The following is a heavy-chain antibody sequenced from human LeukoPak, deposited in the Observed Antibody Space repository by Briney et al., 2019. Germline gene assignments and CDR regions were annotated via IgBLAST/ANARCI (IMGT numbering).Heavy chain of an antibody. D-gene: IGHD3-10*01. CDR1: GFTFTNAW. Sequence: GGSLRLSCVDSGFTFTNAWMSWVRQAPGKGLEWIGRIKSKTDGETTNYAEPVRGRFTISRDDSRSAVYLRMNSLKIEDTAVYYCTTDLGTYYHGSQRLIPIDYWGQGTLVTVSS. CDR3: TTDLGTYYHGSQRLIPIDY. V-gene: IGHV3-15*01. CDR2: IKSKTDGETT. J-gene: IGHJ4*02.